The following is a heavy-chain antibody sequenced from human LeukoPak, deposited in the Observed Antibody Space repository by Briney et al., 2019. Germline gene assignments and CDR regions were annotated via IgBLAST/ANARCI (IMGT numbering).Heavy chain of an antibody. J-gene: IGHJ4*02. Sequence: GGSLRLSWAASGFSFMNAWMIWVRQAPGKGLEWVGRIKSNADGGTPDYAAPARGRFTISRDDSKNTLYLQMNSLKTEDTAVYYCTTFYHEYSPYWGRGTLVTVSS. V-gene: IGHV3-15*01. D-gene: IGHD2/OR15-2a*01. CDR1: GFSFMNAW. CDR2: IKSNADGGTP. CDR3: TTFYHEYSPY.